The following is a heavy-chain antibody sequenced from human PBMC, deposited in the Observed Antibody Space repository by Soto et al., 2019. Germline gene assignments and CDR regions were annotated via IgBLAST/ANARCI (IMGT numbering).Heavy chain of an antibody. CDR1: GYTFTSYY. CDR3: ARDHPYDSSGYYYLDY. V-gene: IGHV1-46*01. CDR2: INPSGGST. D-gene: IGHD3-22*01. Sequence: ASVEVSCKTSGYTFTSYYIHWVRRAPGQGLEWMGIINPSGGSTSYAQKFQGRVTMTRDTSTSTVYMELSSLRSEDTAVYYCARDHPYDSSGYYYLDYWGQGTLVTVSS. J-gene: IGHJ4*02.